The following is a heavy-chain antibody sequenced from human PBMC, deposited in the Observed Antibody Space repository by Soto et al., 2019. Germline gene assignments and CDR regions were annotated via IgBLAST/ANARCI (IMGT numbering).Heavy chain of an antibody. J-gene: IGHJ4*02. D-gene: IGHD6-19*01. Sequence: GGSLRLSCAVSGFIFSNYPMGWVRQAPGKGLEWVSSVSPSGSNTYYADSVKGRFTMSRDNSDNRLHLQMNSLTAEDTAVYFGARRDSSGWYSLDYWGQGTLVTVSS. V-gene: IGHV3-23*01. CDR3: ARRDSSGWYSLDY. CDR2: VSPSGSNT. CDR1: GFIFSNYP.